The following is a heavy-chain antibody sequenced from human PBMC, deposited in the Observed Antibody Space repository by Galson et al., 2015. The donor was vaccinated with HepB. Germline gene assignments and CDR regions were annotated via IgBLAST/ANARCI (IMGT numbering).Heavy chain of an antibody. Sequence: SLRLSCAASEFILSMYWMNWVRQAPGKGLERVANIKEDGSEKNYVDSVKGRFTISRDNAKNSLYLQMNSLRAADTAVYFCARASGVRNYGSVGMDVWGQGTTVTVSS. CDR1: EFILSMYW. CDR2: IKEDGSEK. V-gene: IGHV3-7*03. J-gene: IGHJ6*02. D-gene: IGHD3-10*01. CDR3: ARASGVRNYGSVGMDV.